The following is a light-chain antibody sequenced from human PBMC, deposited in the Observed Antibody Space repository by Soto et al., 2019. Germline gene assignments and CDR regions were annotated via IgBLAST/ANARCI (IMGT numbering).Light chain of an antibody. CDR3: QQYGSSSFT. CDR2: DAS. CDR1: QSVSSSY. V-gene: IGKV3-20*01. J-gene: IGKJ3*01. Sequence: EIVLTQSPGTLSLSPGERATLSCRASQSVSSSYLAWYQQKPVQAPRLLIYDASSRATGIPDRFSGSGSGTDFTLTISRLEPEDFAVYYCQQYGSSSFTFGPGTKVDIK.